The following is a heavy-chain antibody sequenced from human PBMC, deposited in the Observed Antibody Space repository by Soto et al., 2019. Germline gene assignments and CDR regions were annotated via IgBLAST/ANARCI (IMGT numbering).Heavy chain of an antibody. J-gene: IGHJ4*02. V-gene: IGHV3-9*01. Sequence: SLRLSCAASGFTFDDYALHWVRQAPGKGLEWVSGIRWHSGSIGYADSVKGRFTISRDNSKNTLYLQMNSLRAEDTAVYYCARDGRFLEWRAPNYWGQGTLVTVSS. CDR1: GFTFDDYA. CDR2: IRWHSGSI. D-gene: IGHD3-3*01. CDR3: ARDGRFLEWRAPNY.